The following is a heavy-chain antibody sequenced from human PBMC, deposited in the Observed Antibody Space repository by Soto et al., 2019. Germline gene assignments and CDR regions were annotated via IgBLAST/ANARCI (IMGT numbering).Heavy chain of an antibody. CDR1: GFTFSSYA. D-gene: IGHD3-22*01. J-gene: IGHJ4*02. Sequence: PGGSLRLSCAASGFTFSSYAMHWVRQAPGKWLEWVAVISYDGSNKYYADSVKGRFTISRDNSKNTLYLQMNSLRAEDTAVYYCAREELRVVVVDQTFDYWGQGTLATVSS. CDR2: ISYDGSNK. CDR3: AREELRVVVVDQTFDY. V-gene: IGHV3-30-3*01.